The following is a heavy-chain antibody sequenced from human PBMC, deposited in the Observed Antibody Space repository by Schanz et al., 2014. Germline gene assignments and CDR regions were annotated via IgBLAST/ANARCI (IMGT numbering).Heavy chain of an antibody. CDR2: LKSKTDGGTT. J-gene: IGHJ4*01. CDR3: LTDRGLSVRPLFDS. Sequence: EVQLVASGGGLVKPGGSLRLSCAVSGLTFSSAWMGWVRQAPGKGLEWVGRLKSKTDGGTTDYAAPVKGRFTISRDDSKNTLYLQMNFLKTEDTAVYFCLTDRGLSVRPLFDSGRYGPLLTVAS. CDR1: GLTFSSAW. D-gene: IGHD6-6*01. V-gene: IGHV3-15*01.